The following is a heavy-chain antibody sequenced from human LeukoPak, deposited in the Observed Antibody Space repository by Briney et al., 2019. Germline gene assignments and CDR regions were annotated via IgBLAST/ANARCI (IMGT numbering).Heavy chain of an antibody. CDR3: ARDPRSRWLQPTGYFDY. CDR1: GGSISSYY. D-gene: IGHD5-24*01. J-gene: IGHJ4*02. Sequence: SETLSLTCTVSGGSISSYYWSWIRQPPGKGLEWIGYIYYSGSTNYNPSLKSRVTISVDTSKNQFSLKLSSVTAADTAVYYCARDPRSRWLQPTGYFDYWGQGTLVTVSS. CDR2: IYYSGST. V-gene: IGHV4-59*12.